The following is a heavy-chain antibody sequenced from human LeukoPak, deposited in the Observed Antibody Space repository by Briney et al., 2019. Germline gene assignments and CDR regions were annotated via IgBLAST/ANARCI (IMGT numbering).Heavy chain of an antibody. D-gene: IGHD3-3*01. V-gene: IGHV1-69*13. CDR2: IIPIFGTA. CDR3: ARGGTILRFLEWLYPFDY. Sequence: GASVKVSCKASGGTFSSYAISWVRQAPGQGLEWMGGIIPIFGTANYAQKFQGRVTITADESTSTAYMELSSLRSEDTAVYYCARGGTILRFLEWLYPFDYWGQGTLDTVSS. CDR1: GGTFSSYA. J-gene: IGHJ4*02.